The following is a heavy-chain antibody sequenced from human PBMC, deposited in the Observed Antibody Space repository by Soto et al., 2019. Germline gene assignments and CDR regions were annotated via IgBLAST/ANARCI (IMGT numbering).Heavy chain of an antibody. Sequence: SETLSLTCAVPGGSISSSNWWSWVRQPPGKGLEWIGEIYHSGSTNYNPSLKSRVTISVDKSKNQFSLKLSSVTAADTAVYYCARGIAVGLLYFDYWGQGTLVTVSS. CDR2: IYHSGST. CDR1: GGSISSSNW. V-gene: IGHV4-4*02. D-gene: IGHD6-19*01. CDR3: ARGIAVGLLYFDY. J-gene: IGHJ4*02.